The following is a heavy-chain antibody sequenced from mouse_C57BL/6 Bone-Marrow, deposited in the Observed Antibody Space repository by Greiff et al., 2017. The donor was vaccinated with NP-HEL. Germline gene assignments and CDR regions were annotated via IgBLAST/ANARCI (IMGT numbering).Heavy chain of an antibody. J-gene: IGHJ1*03. CDR1: GFTFTDYY. D-gene: IGHD1-1*01. CDR3: ARSRITTVVAPDV. CDR2: IRNKANGYTT. V-gene: IGHV7-3*01. Sequence: EVQLVESGGGLVQPGGSLSLSCAASGFTFTDYYMSWVRQPPGKALEWLGFIRNKANGYTTEYSASVKGRFTISRDNSQSILYLQMNALRAEDSATYYCARSRITTVVAPDVWGTGTTVTVSS.